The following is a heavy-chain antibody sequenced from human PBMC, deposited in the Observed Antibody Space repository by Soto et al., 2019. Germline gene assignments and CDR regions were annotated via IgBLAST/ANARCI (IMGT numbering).Heavy chain of an antibody. D-gene: IGHD2-2*01. V-gene: IGHV4-34*01. CDR3: ARGRGRPRYCSSTSCSLYNAFDI. Sequence: QVQLQQWGAGLLKPSETLSLTCAVYGGSFSGYYWSWIRQPPGKGLEWIGEINHSGSTNYNPSLKSRVTISVDTSKNQFSRKLSSVTAADTAVYYCARGRGRPRYCSSTSCSLYNAFDIWGQGTMVTVSS. J-gene: IGHJ3*02. CDR1: GGSFSGYY. CDR2: INHSGST.